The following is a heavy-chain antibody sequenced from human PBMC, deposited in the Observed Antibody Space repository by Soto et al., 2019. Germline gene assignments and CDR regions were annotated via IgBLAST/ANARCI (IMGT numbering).Heavy chain of an antibody. J-gene: IGHJ6*02. Sequence: ASVKLTCKASGGTYSSYTISWVRQGPGQGLEWMGWISAYNGNTNYAQKLQGRVTMTTDTSTSTAYMELRSLRSDDTAVYYCARDFITMVRGTYYYYRMDVWGQGTTVTVSS. CDR3: ARDFITMVRGTYYYYRMDV. V-gene: IGHV1-18*01. D-gene: IGHD3-10*01. CDR2: ISAYNGNT. CDR1: GGTYSSYT.